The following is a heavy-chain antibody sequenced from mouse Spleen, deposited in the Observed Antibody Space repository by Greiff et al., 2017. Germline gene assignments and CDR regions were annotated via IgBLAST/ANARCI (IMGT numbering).Heavy chain of an antibody. J-gene: IGHJ3*01. Sequence: QVHVKQSGAELVRPGASVTLSCKASGYTFTDYDMHWVKQTPVHGLEWIGAIDPETGGTAYNQKFKGKAILTADKSSSTAYMELRSLTSEDSAVYYCTRSYYGSSWFAYWGQGTLVTVSA. CDR1: GYTFTDYD. CDR3: TRSYYGSSWFAY. D-gene: IGHD1-1*01. CDR2: IDPETGGT. V-gene: IGHV1-15*01.